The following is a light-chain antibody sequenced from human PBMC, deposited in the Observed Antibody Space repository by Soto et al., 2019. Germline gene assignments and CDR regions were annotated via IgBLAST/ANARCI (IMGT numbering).Light chain of an antibody. CDR2: DVS. CDR3: SSYTSSSTYV. CDR1: SSDVGGSNG. V-gene: IGLV2-18*02. J-gene: IGLJ1*01. Sequence: QSVLTQPPSVSGSPGQSVAISCTGTSSDVGGSNGVSWYQQPPGTAPRLIIYDVSNRPSGVPDRFSGSKSGYTASLIISGLQAEDEGDYYCSSYTSSSTYVFGTGTKVTVL.